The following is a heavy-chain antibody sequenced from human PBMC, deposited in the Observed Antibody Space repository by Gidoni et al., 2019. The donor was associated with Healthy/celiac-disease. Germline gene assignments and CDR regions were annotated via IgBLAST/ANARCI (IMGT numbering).Heavy chain of an antibody. CDR1: GFTFSSYS. CDR2: ISSSSSYI. CDR3: AREVVGEAYYFDY. J-gene: IGHJ4*02. V-gene: IGHV3-21*01. Sequence: EVQLVESGGGLVKPGGSLRLSCAASGFTFSSYSMNWVRQAPGKGLEWVSSISSSSSYIYYADSVKGRFTISRDNAKNSLYLQMNSLRAEDTAVYYCAREVVGEAYYFDYWGQGTLVTVSS. D-gene: IGHD2-15*01.